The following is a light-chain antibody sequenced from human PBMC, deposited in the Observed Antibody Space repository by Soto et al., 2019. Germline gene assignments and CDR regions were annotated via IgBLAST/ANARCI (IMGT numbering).Light chain of an antibody. CDR1: QSLLYSNGETL. CDR3: LKGTHWPIT. CDR2: RVS. Sequence: DVVMTQSPLSMPVTLGQPASLSCSSSQSLLYSNGETLLHWFQQRQGQQKRRIIYRVSTRDSGVKDRFSGSGSGTDFTLKIRSVEAEEVGVYYCLKGTHWPITVGNGKRLAI. J-gene: IGKJ5*01. V-gene: IGKV2-30*01.